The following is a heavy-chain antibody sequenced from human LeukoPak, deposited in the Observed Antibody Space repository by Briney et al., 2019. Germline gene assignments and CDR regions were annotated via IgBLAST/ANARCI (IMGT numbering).Heavy chain of an antibody. D-gene: IGHD2-15*01. CDR1: EFTFSSHQ. J-gene: IGHJ3*01. V-gene: IGHV3-7*01. CDR2: ITQDGSEK. Sequence: GGSLRLSCAASEFTFSSHQMSWVHQAPGKELEWVAKITQDGSEKYYMDSVKGRFIISRDNGKNSLYLQMNSLRVEDTAVYYCARDWRQDNAFDLWGQGTMVTVSS. CDR3: ARDWRQDNAFDL.